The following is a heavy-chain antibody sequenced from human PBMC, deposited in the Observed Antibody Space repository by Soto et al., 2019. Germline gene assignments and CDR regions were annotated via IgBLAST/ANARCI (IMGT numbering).Heavy chain of an antibody. J-gene: IGHJ4*02. CDR3: ARHEGSVTTPIDY. CDR2: IYYSGST. Sequence: PFETLSLTCTVSGGSISSSSYYWGWIRQPPGKGLEWIGSIYYSGSTYYNPSLKSRVTISVDTSKNQLSLKLSSVTAADTAVYYCARHEGSVTTPIDYWGQGTLVTVSS. CDR1: GGSISSSSYY. V-gene: IGHV4-39*01. D-gene: IGHD4-17*01.